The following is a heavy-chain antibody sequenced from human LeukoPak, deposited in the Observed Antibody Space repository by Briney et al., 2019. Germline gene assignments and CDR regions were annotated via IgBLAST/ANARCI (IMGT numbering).Heavy chain of an antibody. V-gene: IGHV4-34*01. J-gene: IGHJ6*02. Sequence: SETLSLTCAVYGGSFSGYYWSWIRQPPGKGLEWIGEINHSGSTNYNPSLKSRATISVDRSKNQFSLKLSSVTAADTAVYYCARVCYSSGWFGGYYYGMDVWGQGTTVTVSS. CDR2: INHSGST. D-gene: IGHD6-19*01. CDR3: ARVCYSSGWFGGYYYGMDV. CDR1: GGSFSGYY.